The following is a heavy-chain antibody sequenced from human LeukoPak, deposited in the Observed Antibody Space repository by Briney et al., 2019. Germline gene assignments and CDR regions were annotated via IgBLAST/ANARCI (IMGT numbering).Heavy chain of an antibody. CDR1: GVTLSSYA. J-gene: IGHJ3*02. CDR3: ASAPAGPHDAFDI. V-gene: IGHV3-23*01. D-gene: IGHD1-14*01. CDR2: ISSSGSGGNT. Sequence: GGSLRLSCAASGVTLSSYAMSWARQAPGKGLEWVSGISSSGSGGNTYYADSVKGRFTISRDNSKNTLYLQMNSLRAEDTAVYYCASAPAGPHDAFDIWGQGTMVTVSS.